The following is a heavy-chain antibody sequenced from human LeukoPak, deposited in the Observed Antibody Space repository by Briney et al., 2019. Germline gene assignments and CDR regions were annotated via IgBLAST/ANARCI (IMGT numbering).Heavy chain of an antibody. D-gene: IGHD3-10*01. CDR2: IYPGDSDT. CDR1: GYSFTSYW. V-gene: IGHV5-51*01. CDR3: ARGGSSPFYFGGQVF. J-gene: IGHJ4*02. Sequence: GESLKISCKGSGYSFTSYWIGWVRQMPGKGLEWMGIIYPGDSDTRYSPSFQGQVTMSADTSSRTAYLQWSSLKASDTAIYYCARGGSSPFYFGGQVFWGQGTVVTVSS.